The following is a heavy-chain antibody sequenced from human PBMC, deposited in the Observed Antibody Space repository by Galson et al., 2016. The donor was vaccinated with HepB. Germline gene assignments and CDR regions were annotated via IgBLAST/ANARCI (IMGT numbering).Heavy chain of an antibody. Sequence: SVKVSCKASGYTFNTYGITWVRQAPGQGLEWMGWISPSNGHTNYVQNLQDRVTMTTDTSTSTAYMEVRSLRSDDTAVYYCARADRYGSGSYNVYWGQGTLVTVSS. D-gene: IGHD3-10*01. V-gene: IGHV1-18*01. CDR3: ARADRYGSGSYNVY. CDR1: GYTFNTYG. J-gene: IGHJ4*02. CDR2: ISPSNGHT.